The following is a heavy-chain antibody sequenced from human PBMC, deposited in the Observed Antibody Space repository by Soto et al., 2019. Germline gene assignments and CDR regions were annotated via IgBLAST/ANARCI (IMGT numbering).Heavy chain of an antibody. V-gene: IGHV4-31*03. CDR3: ARDWGSSGWPN. D-gene: IGHD6-19*01. Sequence: SETLSLTCTVSGHSLSSGGYYWSWIRQHPGKGLEWVGYIYFTGTTLYNPSLKSRLAISVDTSKNQFSLKLTSVTAADTAVYYCARDWGSSGWPNWGQGVLVTVSA. CDR2: IYFTGTT. J-gene: IGHJ4*02. CDR1: GHSLSSGGYY.